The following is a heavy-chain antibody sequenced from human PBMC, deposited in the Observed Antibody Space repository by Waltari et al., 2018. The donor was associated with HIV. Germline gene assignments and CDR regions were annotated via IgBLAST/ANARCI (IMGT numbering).Heavy chain of an antibody. D-gene: IGHD2-21*01. J-gene: IGHJ3*01. V-gene: IGHV1-69*06. CDR2: IIPMFGTA. CDR3: ARGGCSGGTCYSKSFDL. Sequence: LVQSGAEVQKPESSVKVSCKASGGTFGSYTITWVRQAPGQGPEWMGGIIPMFGTATYAQKFQGRVTMTADKSTNTVYLELSTLRFDDTALYYCARGGCSGGTCYSKSFDLWGQGTMVTVSS. CDR1: GGTFGSYT.